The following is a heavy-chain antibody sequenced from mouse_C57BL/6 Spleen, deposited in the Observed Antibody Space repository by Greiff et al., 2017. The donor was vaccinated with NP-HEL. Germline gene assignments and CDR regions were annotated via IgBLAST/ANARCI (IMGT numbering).Heavy chain of an antibody. CDR2: IDPETGGT. CDR3: TRAYYGSSPWYFDV. V-gene: IGHV1-15*01. D-gene: IGHD1-1*01. CDR1: GYTFTDYE. Sequence: QVQLKESGAELVRPGASVTLSCKASGYTFTDYEMHWVKQTPVHGLEWIGAIDPETGGTAYNQKFKGKAILTADKSSSTAYMELRSLTSEDSAVYYCTRAYYGSSPWYFDVWGTGTTVTVSS. J-gene: IGHJ1*03.